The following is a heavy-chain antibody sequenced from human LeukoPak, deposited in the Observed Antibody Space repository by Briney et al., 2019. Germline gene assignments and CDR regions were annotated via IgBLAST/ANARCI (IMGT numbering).Heavy chain of an antibody. V-gene: IGHV1-2*02. CDR2: INPNSGGT. CDR3: ATPVPHGSDPSLYYYYMDV. D-gene: IGHD3-10*01. J-gene: IGHJ6*03. Sequence: ASVKVSCKASGYSFTGYYIHWVRQAPGQGLEWMGWINPNSGGTYYAQKFQGRVTMTRDTSISTAYMELSRLRSDDTAVYYCATPVPHGSDPSLYYYYMDVWGKGTTVTISS. CDR1: GYSFTGYY.